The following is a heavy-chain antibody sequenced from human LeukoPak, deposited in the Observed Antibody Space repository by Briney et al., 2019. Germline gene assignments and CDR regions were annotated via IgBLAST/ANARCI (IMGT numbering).Heavy chain of an antibody. Sequence: SETLSLTCTVSGGSISSSSYYWGWIRQPPGRGLEWIGSFYYSGSTYYNPSLKSRVTISVDTSKNQFSLKLNSVTAADTAVYYCANSANYGGNSGYFDYWGQGTLVTVSS. V-gene: IGHV4-39*01. CDR2: FYYSGST. CDR3: ANSANYGGNSGYFDY. D-gene: IGHD4-23*01. J-gene: IGHJ4*02. CDR1: GGSISSSSYY.